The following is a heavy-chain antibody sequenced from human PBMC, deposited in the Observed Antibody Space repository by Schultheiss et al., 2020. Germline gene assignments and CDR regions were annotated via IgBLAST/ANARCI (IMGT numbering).Heavy chain of an antibody. D-gene: IGHD4-23*01. Sequence: ASVKVSCKTSGYSFTTYDINWLRQVTGQGPEWMGWVNPKSGNTGYSAKFQGRVSMTRDTSIDTAYLELRGLTSEDTAVYYCAAVDYRGNSASMWGQGTLVTVSS. J-gene: IGHJ4*02. CDR3: AAVDYRGNSASM. V-gene: IGHV1-8*02. CDR2: VNPKSGNT. CDR1: GYSFTTYD.